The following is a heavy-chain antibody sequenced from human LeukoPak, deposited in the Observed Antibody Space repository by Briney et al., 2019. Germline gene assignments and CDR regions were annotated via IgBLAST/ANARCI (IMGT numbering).Heavy chain of an antibody. CDR3: ARDPMNRRFDY. J-gene: IGHJ4*02. Sequence: SETLSLTCTVSGGSISTYYWSWIRQPPGKGLEWIGYIYYSGSTNYNPSLKSRVTISVDTSKNQFSLKLSSVTAADTAVYYCARDPMNRRFDYWGQGTLVTVSS. CDR2: IYYSGST. CDR1: GGSISTYY. D-gene: IGHD3-22*01. V-gene: IGHV4-59*01.